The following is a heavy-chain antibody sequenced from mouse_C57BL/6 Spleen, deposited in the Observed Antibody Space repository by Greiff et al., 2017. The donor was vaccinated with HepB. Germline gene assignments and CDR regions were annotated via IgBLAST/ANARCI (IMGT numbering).Heavy chain of an antibody. V-gene: IGHV1-82*01. CDR3: ARWETAQAQGFAY. J-gene: IGHJ3*01. CDR2: IYPGDGDT. D-gene: IGHD3-2*02. CDR1: GYAFRSSW. Sequence: QVQLQQSGPELVKPGASVKISCKASGYAFRSSWMNWVKQRPGKGLEWIGRIYPGDGDTNYNGKFKGKATLTADKSSSTAYMQLSSLTSEDSAVYFCARWETAQAQGFAYWGQGTLVTVSA.